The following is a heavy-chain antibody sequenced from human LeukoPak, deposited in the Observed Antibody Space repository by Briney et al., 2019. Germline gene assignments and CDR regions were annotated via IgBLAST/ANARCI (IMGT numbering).Heavy chain of an antibody. J-gene: IGHJ6*03. CDR2: IIPIFGTA. CDR3: ATHLPYSAEYYYYMDV. D-gene: IGHD6-13*01. CDR1: GGTFSSYA. Sequence: SVKVPCKASGGTFSSYAISWVRQAPGQGLEWMGGIIPIFGTANYAQKFQGRVTITTDESTSTAYMELSSLRSEDTAVYYCATHLPYSAEYYYYMDVWGKGTTVTVSS. V-gene: IGHV1-69*05.